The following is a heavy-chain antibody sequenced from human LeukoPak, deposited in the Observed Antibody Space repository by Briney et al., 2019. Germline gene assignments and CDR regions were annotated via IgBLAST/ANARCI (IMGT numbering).Heavy chain of an antibody. V-gene: IGHV1-8*01. CDR2: MNPNSGNT. CDR1: GYTFTSYD. J-gene: IGHJ6*02. D-gene: IGHD3-3*01. CDR3: ARAPTYYDFWSGYRGTKGYYGVDV. Sequence: EASVKVSCKASGYTFTSYDINWVRQATGQGLEWMGWMNPNSGNTGYAQKFQGRVTMTRNTSISTAYMELSSLRSEDTAVYYCARAPTYYDFWSGYRGTKGYYGVDVWGQGTTVTVSS.